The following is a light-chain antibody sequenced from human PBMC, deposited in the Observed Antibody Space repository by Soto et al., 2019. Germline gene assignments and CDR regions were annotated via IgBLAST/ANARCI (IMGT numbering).Light chain of an antibody. J-gene: IGKJ5*01. Sequence: EIVLTQSPGTLSLSPGVSAALACRATESIDSNFLAWYQQKPGQAPRLLIYGISKRATDIPDRFSGSGSGTEFTLTISSLQPEDFATYYCQQHGQWPITFGQGTRLEIK. CDR2: GIS. CDR1: ESIDSNF. V-gene: IGKV3-20*01. CDR3: QQHGQWPIT.